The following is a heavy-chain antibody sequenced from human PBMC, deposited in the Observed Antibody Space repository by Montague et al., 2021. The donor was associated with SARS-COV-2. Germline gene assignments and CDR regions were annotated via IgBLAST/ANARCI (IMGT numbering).Heavy chain of an antibody. CDR3: ARQLPTWYTNYYYDGMDV. Sequence: TLSLTCTLSGGSISSGSYYWSWIRQPAGKGLEWIGRIYTSGSTNYAPSLKSRVTISVDTSKNQFSLKLSSVTAADTALYYCARQLPTWYTNYYYDGMDVWGQGTTVTVSS. CDR1: GGSISSGSYY. V-gene: IGHV4-61*02. D-gene: IGHD6-13*01. CDR2: IYTSGST. J-gene: IGHJ6*02.